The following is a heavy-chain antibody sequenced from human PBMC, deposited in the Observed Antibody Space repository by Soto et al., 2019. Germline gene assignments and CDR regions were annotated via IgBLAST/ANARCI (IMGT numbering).Heavy chain of an antibody. V-gene: IGHV3-33*01. J-gene: IGHJ4*02. CDR3: ATRRVTSYGYSDH. CDR2: IWHAGTKK. CDR1: GFTFSTYG. D-gene: IGHD3-16*01. Sequence: QVQLVESGGGMVKPGTSLRLSCAASGFTFSTYGMNWVRQAPGKGLEWLAVIWHAGTKKYYTDSVKGRFTISRDNSKNTLHPQRNSLRDEDKGVYYCATRRVTSYGYSDHWGQGTLVRVSS.